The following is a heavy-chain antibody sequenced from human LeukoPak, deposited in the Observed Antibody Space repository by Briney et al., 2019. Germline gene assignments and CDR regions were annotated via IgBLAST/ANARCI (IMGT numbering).Heavy chain of an antibody. Sequence: PGGSLRLSCAASGFTFSSYSMNWVRQAPGKGLEWVSSISSTSTYIYYADSVKGRFTISRDNAKSSLYLQMNSLRAEDTAVYYCACLVGATQDVWGKGTTVIVSS. CDR1: GFTFSSYS. CDR3: ACLVGATQDV. D-gene: IGHD1-26*01. J-gene: IGHJ6*04. CDR2: ISSTSTYI. V-gene: IGHV3-21*01.